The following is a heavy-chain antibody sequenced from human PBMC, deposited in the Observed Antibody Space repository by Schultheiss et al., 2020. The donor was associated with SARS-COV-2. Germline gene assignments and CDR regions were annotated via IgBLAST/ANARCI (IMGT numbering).Heavy chain of an antibody. CDR3: AGDRGSYYSWYFDL. CDR2: IYHSGST. V-gene: IGHV4-4*02. D-gene: IGHD1-26*01. Sequence: SETLSLTCVVSGGSISSSNWRSWVRQPPGKGLEWIGEIYHSGSTNYNASLKSRVTISVDKSKNQFSLKLSSVTAADTAVYYCAGDRGSYYSWYFDLWGRGTLVTVSS. CDR1: GGSISSSNW. J-gene: IGHJ2*01.